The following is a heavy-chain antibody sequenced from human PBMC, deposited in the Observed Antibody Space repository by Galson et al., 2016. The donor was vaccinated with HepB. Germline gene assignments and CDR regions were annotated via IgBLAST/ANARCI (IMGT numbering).Heavy chain of an antibody. Sequence: SVKVSCKASGGTFSTYPVSWVRQAPGQGLEWMGGIIPIFGTTFYAQEFQGRVTITADESTSTAYMELSSLRSDDTAVYYCAREAAAESTSLLREFDYWGQGTLVTVSS. D-gene: IGHD6-13*01. CDR3: AREAAAESTSLLREFDY. V-gene: IGHV1-69*13. CDR2: IIPIFGTT. J-gene: IGHJ4*02. CDR1: GGTFSTYP.